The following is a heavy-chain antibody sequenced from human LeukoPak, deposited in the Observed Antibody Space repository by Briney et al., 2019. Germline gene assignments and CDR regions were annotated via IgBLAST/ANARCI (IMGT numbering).Heavy chain of an antibody. Sequence: SVKVSCKVSGGTFSTYAISWVRQAPGQGLEWMGGIIPIFGTANYAQKFQGRVTITADESTSTAYMELSGLRSEDTAVYYCARDGGDFHDAFDIWGQGTMVTVSS. CDR2: IIPIFGTA. CDR1: GGTFSTYA. D-gene: IGHD2/OR15-2a*01. V-gene: IGHV1-69*13. J-gene: IGHJ3*02. CDR3: ARDGGDFHDAFDI.